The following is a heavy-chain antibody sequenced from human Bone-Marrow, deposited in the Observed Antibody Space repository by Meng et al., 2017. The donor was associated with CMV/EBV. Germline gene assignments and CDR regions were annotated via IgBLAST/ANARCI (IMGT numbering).Heavy chain of an antibody. D-gene: IGHD6-13*01. CDR3: ARGGLEGSSWYFGYYYYGMDV. CDR1: GYTFTSYD. Sequence: ASVKVSCKASGYTFTSYDINWVRQATGQGLEGMGWMNPNSGNTGYAQKFQGRVTMTRNTSISTAYMELSSLRSEDTAVYYCARGGLEGSSWYFGYYYYGMDVWGQGTTVTVSS. CDR2: MNPNSGNT. V-gene: IGHV1-8*01. J-gene: IGHJ6*02.